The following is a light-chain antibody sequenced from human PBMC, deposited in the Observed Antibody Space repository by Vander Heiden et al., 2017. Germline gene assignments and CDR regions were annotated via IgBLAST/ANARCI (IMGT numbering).Light chain of an antibody. Sequence: QSVLTQTPSASGTPGQRVTISCSGSSSNIGSNYVYWSQHFPGTAPKLLIYRNNQRPSGVPDRFSGSKSGTSASLAISGLRSEDEADYYCATWDGRLSGVVFGGGTKLTVL. CDR3: ATWDGRLSGVV. J-gene: IGLJ2*01. CDR1: SSNIGSNY. V-gene: IGLV1-47*01. CDR2: RNN.